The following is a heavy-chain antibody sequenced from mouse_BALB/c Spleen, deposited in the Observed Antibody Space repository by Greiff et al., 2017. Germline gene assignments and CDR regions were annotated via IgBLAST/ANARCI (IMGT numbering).Heavy chain of an antibody. V-gene: IGHV5-6-4*01. CDR2: ISSGGSYT. Sequence: EVKLVESGGGLVKPGGSLKLSCAASGFTFSSYTMSWVRQTPEKRLEWVATISSGGSYTYYPDSVKGRFTISRDNAKNTLYLQMSSLKSEDTAMYYCTRESFLGQNWYFDVWGAGTTVTVSS. CDR1: GFTFSSYT. CDR3: TRESFLGQNWYFDV. D-gene: IGHD3-3*01. J-gene: IGHJ1*01.